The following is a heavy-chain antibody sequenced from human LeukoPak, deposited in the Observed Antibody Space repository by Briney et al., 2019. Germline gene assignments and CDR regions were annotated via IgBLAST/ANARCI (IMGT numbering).Heavy chain of an antibody. CDR2: INHSGST. CDR3: ARGSYSSSWYPRMAWFDP. CDR1: GGSFSGYY. V-gene: IGHV4-34*01. J-gene: IGHJ5*02. Sequence: PSETLSLTCAVYGGSFSGYYWSWIRQPPGKGLEWIGEINHSGSTNYNPSLESRVTISVDTSKNQFSLKLSSVTAADTAVYYCARGSYSSSWYPRMAWFDPWGQGTLVTVSS. D-gene: IGHD6-13*01.